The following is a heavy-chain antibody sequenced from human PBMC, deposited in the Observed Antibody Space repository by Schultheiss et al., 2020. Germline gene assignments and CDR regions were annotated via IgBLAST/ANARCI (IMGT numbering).Heavy chain of an antibody. CDR2: ISWNSGSI. D-gene: IGHD2-15*01. CDR1: GFTFSTYD. J-gene: IGHJ5*02. CDR3: GRLVVVAATGWFDP. V-gene: IGHV3-9*01. Sequence: GGSLRLSCAASGFTFSTYDMNWVRQAPGKGLEWVSGISWNSGSIGYADSVKGRFTISRDNAKNSLYLQMNSLRAEDTAVYYCGRLVVVAATGWFDPWGQGTLVTVSS.